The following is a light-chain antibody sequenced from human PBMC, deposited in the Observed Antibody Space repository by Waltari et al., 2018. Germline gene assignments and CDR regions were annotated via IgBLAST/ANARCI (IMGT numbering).Light chain of an antibody. CDR3: QQYYSYPWT. CDR1: QGVSSY. Sequence: AIRMTQSPSSLSASTGDLVPITCRASQGVSSYLDWYQQKPGNAHNLLIYAASTLQSGVPSRFSSSGSGTDFSLIISCLQSEDFATYYCQQYYSYPWTFGQGTKVEI. V-gene: IGKV1-8*01. J-gene: IGKJ1*01. CDR2: AAS.